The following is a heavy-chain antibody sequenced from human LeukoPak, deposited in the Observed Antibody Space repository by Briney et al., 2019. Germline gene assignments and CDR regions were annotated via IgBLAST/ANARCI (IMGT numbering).Heavy chain of an antibody. CDR1: GFTVSSNY. CDR2: IYSGGST. J-gene: IGHJ3*02. CDR3: ARGGPGSWGKAFDI. V-gene: IGHV3-66*02. D-gene: IGHD1-26*01. Sequence: GGSLRLSCAASGFTVSSNYMSWVRQAPGKGLEWVSVIYSGGSTYYADSVKGRFTISRDNSKNTLYLQMNSLRAEDTAVYYCARGGPGSWGKAFDIWGQGTMATVSS.